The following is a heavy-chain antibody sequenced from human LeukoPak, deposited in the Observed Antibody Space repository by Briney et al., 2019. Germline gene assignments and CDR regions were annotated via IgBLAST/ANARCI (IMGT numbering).Heavy chain of an antibody. J-gene: IGHJ3*02. CDR2: IYYSGST. CDR1: GGSISSGGYY. D-gene: IGHD3-10*01. CDR3: AREGPYGGPLSI. V-gene: IGHV4-31*11. Sequence: SETLSLTCAVSGGSISSGGYYWSWIRQHPGKGLEWIGYIYYSGSTYYNPSLKSRVTISVDTSKNQFSLKLSSVTAADTAVYYCAREGPYGGPLSIWGQGTMVTVSS.